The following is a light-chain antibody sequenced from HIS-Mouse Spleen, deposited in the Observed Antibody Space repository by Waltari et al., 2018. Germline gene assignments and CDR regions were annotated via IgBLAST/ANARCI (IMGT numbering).Light chain of an antibody. CDR2: EVS. V-gene: IGLV2-14*01. CDR1: SSAVGAYNY. J-gene: IGLJ1*01. CDR3: SSYTSSSTYV. Sequence: QSALTQPASVSGSPGQSITISCTGTSSAVGAYNYVSWYQQHPGKAPKLMIYEVSNRPSGVSNRFSGSKSGNTASLTISGLQAEDEADYYCSSYTSSSTYVFGTGTKVTVL.